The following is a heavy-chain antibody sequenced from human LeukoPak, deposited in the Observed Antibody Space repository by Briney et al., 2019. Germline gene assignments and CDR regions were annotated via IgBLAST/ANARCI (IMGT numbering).Heavy chain of an antibody. D-gene: IGHD2-15*01. CDR3: ARIHRYCSGGACYVLDN. CDR1: GGSVSGYY. CDR2: VYYSGST. Sequence: ASETLSLTCVVSGGSVSGYYWGWIRQPPGRGLEWIGYVYYSGSTNYNPSFKSRITISVDTSRNQFSLQLSSVTAADTAVYYCARIHRYCSGGACYVLDNWGQGTLVTVSS. V-gene: IGHV4-59*02. J-gene: IGHJ4*02.